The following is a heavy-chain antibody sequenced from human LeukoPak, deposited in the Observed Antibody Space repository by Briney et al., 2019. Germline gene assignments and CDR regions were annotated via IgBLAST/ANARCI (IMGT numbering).Heavy chain of an antibody. CDR3: ARRDKQLVFNRNKGGFDP. CDR1: GFTFSSYA. CDR2: ISYDGSNK. Sequence: PGGSLRLSCAASGFTFSSYAMHWVRQAPGKGLEWVTIISYDGSNKYYADSVKGRFTISRDNSKNTLYLQMNSLRTEDTAVYYCARRDKQLVFNRNKGGFDPWGQGTLVTVSS. J-gene: IGHJ5*02. V-gene: IGHV3-30*04. D-gene: IGHD6-13*01.